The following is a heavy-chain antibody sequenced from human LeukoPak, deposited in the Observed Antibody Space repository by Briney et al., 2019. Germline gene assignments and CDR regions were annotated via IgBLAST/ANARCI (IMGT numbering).Heavy chain of an antibody. J-gene: IGHJ5*02. V-gene: IGHV4-31*03. CDR1: DDSIDSGGYY. D-gene: IGHD6-6*01. Sequence: PSQTLSLTCSVSDDSIDSGGYYWSWIRQHPGRGLEWIVHIYYDGRTYQNPSLKSRVIISVDTSKNQFSLNVSSVTAADTAVYFCARIGTASRLNWFDPWGQGTLVTVSS. CDR3: ARIGTASRLNWFDP. CDR2: IYYDGRT.